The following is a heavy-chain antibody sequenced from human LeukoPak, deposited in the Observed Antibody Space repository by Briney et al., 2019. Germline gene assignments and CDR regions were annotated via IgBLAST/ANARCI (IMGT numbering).Heavy chain of an antibody. J-gene: IGHJ4*02. CDR1: GFTFSSYA. V-gene: IGHV3-23*01. CDR3: ASGELGPVDFDY. Sequence: PGGSLRLSCAASGFTFSSYAMSWVRQAPGKGLEWVSAISGSGGSTYYADSVKGRFTISRDNSKNTLYLQMNSLRAEDTAMYYCASGELGPVDFDYWGQGTLVTVSS. D-gene: IGHD7-27*01. CDR2: ISGSGGST.